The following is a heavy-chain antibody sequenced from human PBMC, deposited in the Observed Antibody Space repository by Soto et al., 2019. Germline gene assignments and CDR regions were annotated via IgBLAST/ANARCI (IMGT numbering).Heavy chain of an antibody. J-gene: IGHJ6*02. D-gene: IGHD3-16*01. V-gene: IGHV3-7*05. CDR1: GLNCSGHG. CDR3: ARDSPHLVWGNYYYSGMDV. CDR2: IKYDGSDK. Sequence: GGSLRLSWAASGLNCSGHGMSWVRQAPGKGLEWVANIKYDGSDKYYVDSVKGRFTISRDNAKNSLYLQMNSLRAEDTAVYYCARDSPHLVWGNYYYSGMDVWGQGTTVTVSS.